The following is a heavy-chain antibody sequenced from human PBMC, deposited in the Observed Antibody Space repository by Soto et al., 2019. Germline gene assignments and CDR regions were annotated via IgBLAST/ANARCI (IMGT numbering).Heavy chain of an antibody. Sequence: QVQLVESGGGVVQPGRSLRLSCAASGFTFSNYGMHWVRQAPGKGLEWVAVISYHGSDKYYADSVKGRFTISRDNSKNTLYLQMDSLRADDTAVYYCAKDHLTTTVTTVGYWGQGTPVTISS. CDR2: ISYHGSDK. CDR3: AKDHLTTTVTTVGY. V-gene: IGHV3-30*18. D-gene: IGHD4-17*01. CDR1: GFTFSNYG. J-gene: IGHJ4*02.